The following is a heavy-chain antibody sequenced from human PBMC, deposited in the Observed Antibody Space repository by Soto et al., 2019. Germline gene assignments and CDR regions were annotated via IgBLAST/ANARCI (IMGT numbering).Heavy chain of an antibody. Sequence: SGWSLRLSCVASGFAVSNNYMNWVRQAPGKGLEWVSVVYSGGTTYYADSVRGRFTVSRDDSKNTLFLQMSSLRAEDTAVYYCARAGSPFDSDSSGYWGFDHWGQGTLVTVS. V-gene: IGHV3-53*01. CDR2: VYSGGTT. J-gene: IGHJ4*02. CDR3: ARAGSPFDSDSSGYWGFDH. D-gene: IGHD3-22*01. CDR1: GFAVSNNY.